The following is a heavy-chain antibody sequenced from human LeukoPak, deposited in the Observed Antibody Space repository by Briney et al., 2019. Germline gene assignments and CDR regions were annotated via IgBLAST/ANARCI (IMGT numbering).Heavy chain of an antibody. CDR3: ARDTSSGGYFDY. CDR2: IYTSGST. J-gene: IGHJ4*02. CDR1: GGSISSYY. Sequence: SETLSLNCTVYGGSISSYYWSWIRQPAGKGLEWIGSIYTSGSTNYNPSLKSGVTMSVGTSKNQFSLKLSPVTAANQGVYYCARDTSSGGYFDYWGQGTLVTVSS. V-gene: IGHV4-4*07. D-gene: IGHD6-19*01.